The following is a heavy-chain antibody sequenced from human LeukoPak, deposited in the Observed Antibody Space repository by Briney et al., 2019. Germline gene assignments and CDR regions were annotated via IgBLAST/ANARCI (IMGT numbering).Heavy chain of an antibody. V-gene: IGHV4-34*01. CDR1: GGSFSGYY. CDR3: RVVPAAPDLGYYYYYGMDV. D-gene: IGHD2-2*01. J-gene: IGHJ6*04. Sequence: SETLSLTCAVYGGSFSGYYWSWIRQPPGKGLEWIGEINHSGSTNYNPSLRSRVTISVDTSKNQFSLKLSSVTAADTAVYYCRVVPAAPDLGYYYYYGMDVWGKGTTVTVSS. CDR2: INHSGST.